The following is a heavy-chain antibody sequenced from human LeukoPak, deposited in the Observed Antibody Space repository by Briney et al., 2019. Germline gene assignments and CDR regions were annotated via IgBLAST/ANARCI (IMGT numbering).Heavy chain of an antibody. J-gene: IGHJ4*02. Sequence: GGSLRLSCAASGFTFSNYTMHWVRQAPGKGLEWVAVLSSDGSNKYYADSVKGRFTISRDNSKNTLYLQMNSLRGEDTAVYYCAKDREGTIADYFDYWGQGTLVTVSS. D-gene: IGHD1-7*01. CDR2: LSSDGSNK. CDR3: AKDREGTIADYFDY. CDR1: GFTFSNYT. V-gene: IGHV3-30-3*01.